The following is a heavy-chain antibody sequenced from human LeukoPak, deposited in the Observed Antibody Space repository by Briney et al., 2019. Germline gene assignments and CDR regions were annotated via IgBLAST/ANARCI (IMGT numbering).Heavy chain of an antibody. CDR2: INHSGST. CDR3: AKEGRCSGGSCYLSY. CDR1: GGSFSGYY. V-gene: IGHV4-34*01. J-gene: IGHJ4*02. Sequence: SETLSLTCAVYGGSFSGYYWSWIRQPPGKWLEWIGEINHSGSTNYNPSLKSRVTISVDTSKNQFSLKLSSVTAADTAVYYCAKEGRCSGGSCYLSYWGQGTLVTVSS. D-gene: IGHD2-15*01.